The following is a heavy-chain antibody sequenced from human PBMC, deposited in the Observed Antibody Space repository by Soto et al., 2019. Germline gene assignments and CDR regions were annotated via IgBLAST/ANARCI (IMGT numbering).Heavy chain of an antibody. J-gene: IGHJ3*02. D-gene: IGHD2-21*02. CDR2: IIPIFDTA. CDR1: GGTFISYA. V-gene: IGHV1-69*13. CDR3: ARGPACGGDCYGAFDI. Sequence: SSVQVSFKASGGTFISYAISWLGQAAAQGLEWMGGIIPIFDTANYAQKFQGRVTITADESTSTAYMELSSLRSEDTAVYYCARGPACGGDCYGAFDIWGQGTMVTV.